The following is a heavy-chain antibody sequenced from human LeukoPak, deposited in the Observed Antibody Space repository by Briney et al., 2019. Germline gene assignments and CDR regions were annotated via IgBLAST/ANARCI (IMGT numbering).Heavy chain of an antibody. CDR1: GGSVSSSSSY. V-gene: IGHV4-39*01. D-gene: IGHD6-13*01. J-gene: IGHJ4*02. Sequence: SETLSLTCTVSGGSVSSSSSYWGWIRQPPGKGLEWIGNIYYSGSTYYNPSLKSRVTISVDTSKNQFSLKLSSVTAADTAVYYCARRAAAGHFDYWGQGTLVTVSS. CDR3: ARRAAAGHFDY. CDR2: IYYSGST.